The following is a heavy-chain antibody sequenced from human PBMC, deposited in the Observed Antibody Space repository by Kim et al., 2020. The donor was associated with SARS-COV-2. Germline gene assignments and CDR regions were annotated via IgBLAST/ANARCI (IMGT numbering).Heavy chain of an antibody. Sequence: SETLSLTCTVSGGSISSYYWSWIRQPPGKGLEWIGYIYYSGSTNYNPSLKSRVTISVDTSKNQFSLKLSSVTAADTAVYYCASQLIYCSSTSCYDNYYYYGMDVWGPGTTVTVSS. V-gene: IGHV4-59*08. CDR1: GGSISSYY. CDR3: ASQLIYCSSTSCYDNYYYYGMDV. D-gene: IGHD2-2*01. J-gene: IGHJ6*02. CDR2: IYYSGST.